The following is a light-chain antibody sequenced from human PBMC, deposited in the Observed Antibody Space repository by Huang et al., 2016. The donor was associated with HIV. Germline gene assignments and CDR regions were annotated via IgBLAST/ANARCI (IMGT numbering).Light chain of an antibody. CDR3: QQYNNWPPCT. CDR1: QSVSSN. V-gene: IGKV3-15*01. CDR2: GAS. Sequence: EIVMTQSPATLSVSPGERATLSCRASQSVSSNLAWYQQKPGQAPRLLISGASTRATGIPARFSGSGSGTEFTLTISSLQSEDFAVYYCQQYNNWPPCTFGQGTKVEIK. J-gene: IGKJ1*01.